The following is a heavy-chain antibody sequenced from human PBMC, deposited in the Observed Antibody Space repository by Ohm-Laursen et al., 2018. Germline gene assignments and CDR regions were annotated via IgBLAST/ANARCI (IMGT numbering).Heavy chain of an antibody. J-gene: IGHJ4*02. Sequence: PSQTLSLTCTVSGGSISSYYWSWIRQPPGKGLEWIGNIYYSGSTNYNPSLKSRVTISVDTSKNQFSLKLSSVTAADTAVYYCAAGYSSSWHYFDYWGQGTLVTVSS. CDR3: AAGYSSSWHYFDY. CDR2: IYYSGST. D-gene: IGHD6-13*01. CDR1: GGSISSYY. V-gene: IGHV4-59*01.